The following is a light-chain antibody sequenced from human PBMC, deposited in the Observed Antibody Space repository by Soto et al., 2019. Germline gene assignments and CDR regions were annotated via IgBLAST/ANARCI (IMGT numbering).Light chain of an antibody. J-gene: IGKJ1*01. CDR1: QSINSN. Sequence: EVVMTQSPAALSVSPGERATLSCRASQSINSNLAWYQQKPGQAPRLLIYGASTLATGIPARFSGAGSGTDXXLTISSLQSEDFAVYYCQQYNTWPGWTFGQGTKVEIK. V-gene: IGKV3-15*01. CDR2: GAS. CDR3: QQYNTWPGWT.